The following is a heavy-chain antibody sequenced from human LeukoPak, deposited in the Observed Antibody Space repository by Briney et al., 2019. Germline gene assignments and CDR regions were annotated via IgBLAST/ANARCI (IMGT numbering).Heavy chain of an antibody. Sequence: GGSLRLSCAASGFTFSSYVMNWVRQAPGKGLEWVSAITGRGSSTYYADSVKGRFTISRDNSKNTLYLQMNSLRAEDTAVYYCARVVTSSGWYEDSWGQGTLVTVSS. CDR3: ARVVTSSGWYEDS. J-gene: IGHJ5*01. CDR2: ITGRGSST. CDR1: GFTFSSYV. V-gene: IGHV3-23*01. D-gene: IGHD6-19*01.